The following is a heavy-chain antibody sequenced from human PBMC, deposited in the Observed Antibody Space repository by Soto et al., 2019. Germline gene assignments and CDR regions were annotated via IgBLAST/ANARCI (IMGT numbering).Heavy chain of an antibody. CDR1: GFSFNSYG. CDR3: ARDLWGGPAAFDY. J-gene: IGHJ4*02. CDR2: IWYDGSNK. D-gene: IGHD2-2*01. Sequence: QVQLVESGGGVVQPGRSLRLSCAASGFSFNSYGMHWVRQAPGKGLEWVAVIWYDGSNKYYADSVKGRFTISRDNXKNTLDLQMNSLRAEDTAVYYCARDLWGGPAAFDYWGQGTLVTVSS. V-gene: IGHV3-33*01.